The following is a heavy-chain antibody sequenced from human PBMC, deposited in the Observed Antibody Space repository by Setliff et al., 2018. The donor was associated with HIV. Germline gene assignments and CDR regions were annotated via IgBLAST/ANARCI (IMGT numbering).Heavy chain of an antibody. CDR1: GGSINSHY. J-gene: IGHJ4*02. CDR2: IFYSGST. Sequence: SETLSFTCTVSGGSINSHYWSWIRQPPGKGLEWIGYIFYSGSTNYNPSLKSRVAISLDTSENQFSLKLRSVTPADTAVYYCAREKIVVLRAYHFDNWGLGTLVTVSS. V-gene: IGHV4-59*11. CDR3: AREKIVVLRAYHFDN. D-gene: IGHD3-22*01.